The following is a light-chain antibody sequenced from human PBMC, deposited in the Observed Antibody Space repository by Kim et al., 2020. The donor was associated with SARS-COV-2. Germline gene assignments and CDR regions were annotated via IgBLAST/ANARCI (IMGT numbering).Light chain of an antibody. V-gene: IGLV1-47*01. Sequence: GQRMIISCVGSSSNIGSNYVNWYNQLPGTAPKLLIYRNNQRSSVVPDRFSGSMCGTSASLTISGLRSEDGADYYCGAWDDSLSGPVFGGGTKLTVL. CDR1: SSNIGSNY. CDR2: RNN. J-gene: IGLJ2*01. CDR3: GAWDDSLSGPV.